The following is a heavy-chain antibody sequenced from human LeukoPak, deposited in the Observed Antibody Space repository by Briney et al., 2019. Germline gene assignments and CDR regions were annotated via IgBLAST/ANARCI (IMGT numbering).Heavy chain of an antibody. J-gene: IGHJ4*02. V-gene: IGHV4-59*01. Sequence: KPSETLSLTCTVSGGSISSCYWSWIRQSPGKGLEWIGYIHYSGSTNYNPSLKSRVTMSVDTSKNQFSLKLSSVTAADTAMYYCARETGDSSGYYYLDYWGQGSLVTVSS. CDR3: ARETGDSSGYYYLDY. D-gene: IGHD3-22*01. CDR2: IHYSGST. CDR1: GGSISSCY.